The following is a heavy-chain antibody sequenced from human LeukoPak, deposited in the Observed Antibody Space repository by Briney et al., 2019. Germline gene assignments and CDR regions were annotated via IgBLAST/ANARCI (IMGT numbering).Heavy chain of an antibody. J-gene: IGHJ4*02. CDR1: SGSINSYF. CDR3: ARHGYTASHYFLDY. CDR2: IYTTGNT. Sequence: SETLSLTCAVSSGSINSYFWGWVRQPAGRGLEWIGRIYTTGNTHYNPSLKSRLTMSIDTSKRQFSLNLRSVTAADTAIYYCARHGYTASHYFLDYWSQGTLVTVSS. D-gene: IGHD3-16*01. V-gene: IGHV4-4*07.